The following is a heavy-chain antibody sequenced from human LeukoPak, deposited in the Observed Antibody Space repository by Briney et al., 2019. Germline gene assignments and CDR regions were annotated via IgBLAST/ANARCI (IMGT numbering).Heavy chain of an antibody. V-gene: IGHV3-30*18. CDR3: AKSPFDY. CDR2: ISYDGSNK. CDR1: XXG. J-gene: IGHJ4*02. Sequence: XXGXHWVRQAPGKGLEWVAVISYDGSNKYYADSVKGRFTISRVNSKNTLYLQMNSLRAEDTAVYYCAKSPFDYWGQGTLVTVSS.